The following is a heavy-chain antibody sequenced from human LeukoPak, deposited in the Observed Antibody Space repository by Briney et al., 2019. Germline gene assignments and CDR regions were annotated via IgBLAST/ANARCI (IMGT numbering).Heavy chain of an antibody. CDR3: ATDGAGDYLNH. CDR1: GYIFTELS. J-gene: IGHJ4*02. Sequence: ASVTVSCKVSGYIFTELSMHWVRQATGQGLEWMGGFNPEDGETFYAQKFQGRVNTTEDTSTDTAYMELSSLSYDDTAVYYCATDGAGDYLNHWGQGTLVTVSS. D-gene: IGHD4-17*01. CDR2: FNPEDGET. V-gene: IGHV1-24*01.